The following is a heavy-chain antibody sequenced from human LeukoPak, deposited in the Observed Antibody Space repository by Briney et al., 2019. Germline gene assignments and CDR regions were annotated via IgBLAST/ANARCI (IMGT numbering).Heavy chain of an antibody. Sequence: GGSLRLSCAASGFTFSSYAMSWVRQAPGKGLEWVSAISGSGGSTYYADSVKGRFTISRDNSKNTLYLQMNSVRAEDTAVYYCAKDSGSYYYFDYWGQGTLVTVSS. V-gene: IGHV3-23*01. CDR2: ISGSGGST. J-gene: IGHJ4*02. D-gene: IGHD1-26*01. CDR1: GFTFSSYA. CDR3: AKDSGSYYYFDY.